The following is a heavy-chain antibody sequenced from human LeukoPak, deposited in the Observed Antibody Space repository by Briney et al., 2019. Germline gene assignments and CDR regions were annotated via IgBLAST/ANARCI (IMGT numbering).Heavy chain of an antibody. CDR1: GGSNNPYY. CDR2: MYYSGST. CDR3: ARGSNFYGSGSYYGY. J-gene: IGHJ4*02. V-gene: IGHV4-59*12. Sequence: PSETLSLTCTVSGGSNNPYYWSLNRQPPGKGLEWIGYMYYSGSTNYNPSLKSRVTISLDTSKNQFFLKLSSVTAADTAVYYCARGSNFYGSGSYYGYWGQGTLVTVSS. D-gene: IGHD3-10*01.